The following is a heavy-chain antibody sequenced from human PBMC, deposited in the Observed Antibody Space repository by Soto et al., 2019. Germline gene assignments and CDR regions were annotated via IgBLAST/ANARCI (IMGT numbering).Heavy chain of an antibody. J-gene: IGHJ4*02. Sequence: ASVKVSCKASGYTFTSYYMHWVRQAPGQGLEWMGIINPSGGSTSYAQKFQGRVTMTRDTSTSTVYMELSSLRSEDTAVYYCAGPGCGGDMCYWGQGTLVTVSS. D-gene: IGHD2-21*02. CDR3: AGPGCGGDMCY. CDR1: GYTFTSYY. V-gene: IGHV1-46*01. CDR2: INPSGGST.